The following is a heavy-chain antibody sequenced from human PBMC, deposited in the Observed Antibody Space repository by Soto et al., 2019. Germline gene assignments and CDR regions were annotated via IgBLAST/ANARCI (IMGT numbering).Heavy chain of an antibody. V-gene: IGHV1-18*01. J-gene: IGHJ5*02. CDR3: ARDGVNYYDSIGYPNWFDH. CDR1: GYTFTSYG. D-gene: IGHD3-22*01. CDR2: LSAYNGNT. Sequence: ASVKVSCKASGYTFTSYGISWVRQAPGQGLEWMGWLSAYNGNTNYAQKLQGRFTMTTDTSTSTAYMELRSLRSDDSAVYYCARDGVNYYDSIGYPNWFDHWGQGTLVTVSS.